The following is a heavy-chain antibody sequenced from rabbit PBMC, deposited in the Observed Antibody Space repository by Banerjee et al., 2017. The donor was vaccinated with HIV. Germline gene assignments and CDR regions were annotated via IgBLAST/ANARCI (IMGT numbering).Heavy chain of an antibody. CDR2: IYAGSSSST. Sequence: ESGGDLVKPGASLTLTCTASGFSFNNNYHMCWVRQAPGKGLEWIACIYAGSSSSTYYASWAKGRFTISKTSSTTVTLQMTSLTAADTATYFCARDSFYAGYAGYDYLSYFNLWGPGTLVTVS. D-gene: IGHD7-1*01. V-gene: IGHV1S40*01. CDR3: ARDSFYAGYAGYDYLSYFNL. CDR1: GFSFNNNYH. J-gene: IGHJ4*01.